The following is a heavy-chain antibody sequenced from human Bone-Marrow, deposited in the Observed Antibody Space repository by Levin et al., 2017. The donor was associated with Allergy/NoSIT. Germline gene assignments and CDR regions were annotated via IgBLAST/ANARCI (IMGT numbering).Heavy chain of an antibody. CDR3: AKETTVLRFLEWFNWNGYFDY. D-gene: IGHD3-3*01. CDR2: ISGSGGST. CDR1: GFTFSSYA. Sequence: ASVKVSCAASGFTFSSYAMSWVRQAPGKGLEWVSAISGSGGSTYYADSVKGRFTISRDNSKNTLYLQMNSLRAEDTAVYYCAKETTVLRFLEWFNWNGYFDYWGQGTLVTVSS. J-gene: IGHJ4*02. V-gene: IGHV3-23*01.